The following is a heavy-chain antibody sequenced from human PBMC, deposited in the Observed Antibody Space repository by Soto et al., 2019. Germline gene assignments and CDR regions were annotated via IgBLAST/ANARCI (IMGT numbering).Heavy chain of an antibody. CDR3: ARGNTYYDFWSGPGWFDP. CDR2: IIPIFGTA. CDR1: GGTFSSYA. V-gene: IGHV1-69*13. Sequence: SVKVSCKASGGTFSSYAISWVRQAPGQGLEWMGGIIPIFGTANYAQKFQGRVTITADESTSTAYMELSSLGSEDTAVYYCARGNTYYDFWSGPGWFDPWGQGTLVTSPQ. D-gene: IGHD3-3*01. J-gene: IGHJ5*02.